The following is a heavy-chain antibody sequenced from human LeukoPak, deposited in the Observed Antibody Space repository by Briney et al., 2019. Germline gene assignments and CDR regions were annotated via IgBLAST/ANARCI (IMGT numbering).Heavy chain of an antibody. Sequence: GGSLRLSCVASAFTFRDYWIHWVRQAPGKGLVWVSCINNDGSGTTYADSVKGRFTVSRDNAKNTVSLQMNSLRVEDTAVYYCVRGGWNHAMDVWGRGTTVTVSS. D-gene: IGHD1-1*01. J-gene: IGHJ6*02. CDR2: INNDGSGT. CDR1: AFTFRDYW. CDR3: VRGGWNHAMDV. V-gene: IGHV3-74*01.